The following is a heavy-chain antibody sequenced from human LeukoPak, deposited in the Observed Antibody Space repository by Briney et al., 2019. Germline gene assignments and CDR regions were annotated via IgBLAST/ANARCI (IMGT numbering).Heavy chain of an antibody. D-gene: IGHD3-22*01. Sequence: GGSLRLSCEASGFPFSLYWMSWVRQAPGKGLEWVANIKQDGSEKYYVDSVKGRFTISRDNAKNSLYLQMNSLRADDTAVYYCARDGDTSGYTDWGQGTLVTVSS. CDR1: GFPFSLYW. J-gene: IGHJ4*02. CDR3: ARDGDTSGYTD. V-gene: IGHV3-7*01. CDR2: IKQDGSEK.